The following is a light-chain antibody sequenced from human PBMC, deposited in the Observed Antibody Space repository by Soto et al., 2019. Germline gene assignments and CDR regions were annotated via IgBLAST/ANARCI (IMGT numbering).Light chain of an antibody. V-gene: IGKV1-5*03. CDR1: QTISSW. CDR2: KAS. CDR3: QHYNSYSEA. J-gene: IGKJ1*01. Sequence: DIQMTQSPSTLSGSVGDRVTITCRASQTISSWLAWYQQKPGKAPKLLIYKASTLKSGVPSRFSGSGSGTDFTPTISSLQPDDFATYYGQHYNSYSEAFGQGTKVELK.